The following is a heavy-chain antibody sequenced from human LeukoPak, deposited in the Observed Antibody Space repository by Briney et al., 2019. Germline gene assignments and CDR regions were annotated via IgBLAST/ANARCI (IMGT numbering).Heavy chain of an antibody. V-gene: IGHV4-4*07. CDR1: GASTGSYY. CDR2: IYSSGST. J-gene: IGHJ3*02. CDR3: ARARVYDSSPRGAFDI. D-gene: IGHD3-22*01. Sequence: SETLSLTCTVSGASTGSYYWSWIRRPAGKGLEWIGRIYSSGSTNYNPSLKSRVAMSLDTSKNQFSLRLTSVTAADTAVYYCARARVYDSSPRGAFDIWGQGTMVTVSS.